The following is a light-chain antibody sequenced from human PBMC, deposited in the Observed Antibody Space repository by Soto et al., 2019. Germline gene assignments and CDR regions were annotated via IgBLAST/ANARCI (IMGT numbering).Light chain of an antibody. CDR2: AAS. CDR3: QQYYSYHRT. J-gene: IGKJ1*01. V-gene: IGKV1-8*01. CDR1: QGISSY. Sequence: AIRMTQSPSSLSASTGDRVTITCRASQGISSYLAWYQQKPGKAPKLLIYAASTLQSGVPSRFSGSGSGTDFTLTISCLQSEDFATYDCQQYYSYHRTFGQGTKVEIK.